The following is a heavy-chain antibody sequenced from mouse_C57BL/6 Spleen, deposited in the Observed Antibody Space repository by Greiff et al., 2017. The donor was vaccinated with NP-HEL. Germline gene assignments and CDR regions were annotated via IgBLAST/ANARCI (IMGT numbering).Heavy chain of an antibody. J-gene: IGHJ4*01. CDR3: ARSLYYRNYDYYAMDY. CDR1: GYAFSSSW. V-gene: IGHV1-82*01. Sequence: VQLQQSGPELVKPGASVKISCKASGYAFSSSWMNWVKQRPGKGLEWIGRIYPGDGDTNYNGKFKGKATLTADKSTSTAYMQLSSLTSEDSAVYFCARSLYYRNYDYYAMDYWGQGTSVTVSS. D-gene: IGHD2-1*01. CDR2: IYPGDGDT.